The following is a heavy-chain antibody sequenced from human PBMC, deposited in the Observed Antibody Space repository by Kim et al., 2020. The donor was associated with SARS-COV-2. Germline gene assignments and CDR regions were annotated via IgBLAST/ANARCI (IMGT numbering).Heavy chain of an antibody. Sequence: GGSLRLSCAASGFTFSSYALSWARQAPGKGLEWVSVISGSGDSTYYADSLKGRFSISRDNSKNTLYLQMNSLRAEDTSVYYCAKVADYGNYLDYFDFWGQGTLLTVSS. V-gene: IGHV3-23*01. CDR1: GFTFSSYA. CDR2: ISGSGDST. D-gene: IGHD4-17*01. J-gene: IGHJ4*02. CDR3: AKVADYGNYLDYFDF.